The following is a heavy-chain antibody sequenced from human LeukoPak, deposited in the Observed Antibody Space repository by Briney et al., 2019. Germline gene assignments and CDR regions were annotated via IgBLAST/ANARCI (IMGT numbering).Heavy chain of an antibody. CDR1: GGSISSYY. CDR3: ARVVAAGTPLDY. D-gene: IGHD6-13*01. CDR2: IYYSGST. Sequence: SETLSLTCTVSGGSISSYYWSWIRQPPGKGLEWIGYIYYSGSTNYNPSLKSRVTISVDTSKNQFSLKLSSVTAADTAVYYCARVVAAGTPLDYWGQGTLVTVSS. J-gene: IGHJ4*02. V-gene: IGHV4-59*08.